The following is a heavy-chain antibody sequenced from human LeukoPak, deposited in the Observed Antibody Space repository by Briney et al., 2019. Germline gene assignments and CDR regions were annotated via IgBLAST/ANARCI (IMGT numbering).Heavy chain of an antibody. V-gene: IGHV3-74*01. CDR2: INRDGTTT. J-gene: IGHJ4*02. D-gene: IGHD6-6*01. CDR3: ARDRGLVNDY. Sequence: GGSLRLSCAASGFTFSSYGMHWVRQVPGKGLVWDSHINRDGTTTTYADSVKGRFTISRDNAANTLFLQMNSLRVEDTAVYYCARDRGLVNDYWGQGTLVTVSS. CDR1: GFTFSSYG.